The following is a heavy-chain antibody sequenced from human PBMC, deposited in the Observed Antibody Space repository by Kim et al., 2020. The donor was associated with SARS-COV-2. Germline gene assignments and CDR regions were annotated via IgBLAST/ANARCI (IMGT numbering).Heavy chain of an antibody. CDR3: ASTDGSGMFSSAIDV. Sequence: SETLSLTCTISDASISNYYWSWIRQPPGKGLEWIGYIYYTGNADYNPSFKSRVTISVDKSKNQFSLKVTSVTAADTAVYYCASTDGSGMFSSAIDVCGQ. CDR1: DASISNYY. V-gene: IGHV4-59*01. D-gene: IGHD3-10*01. J-gene: IGHJ3*01. CDR2: IYYTGNA.